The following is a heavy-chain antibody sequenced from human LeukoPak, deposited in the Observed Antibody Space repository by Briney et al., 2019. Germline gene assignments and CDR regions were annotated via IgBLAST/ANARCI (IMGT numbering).Heavy chain of an antibody. CDR3: AKDPDSISYPHYFDY. Sequence: GGSLRLSCAASGFTFSNYAMSWVRQAPGKGLEWVSAISGSGGSTYYPDSVKGRFTISRDNSKNTLYLQINSLRAEDTAVYYCAKDPDSISYPHYFDYWGQGTLVTVSS. D-gene: IGHD6-13*01. J-gene: IGHJ4*02. CDR1: GFTFSNYA. V-gene: IGHV3-23*01. CDR2: ISGSGGST.